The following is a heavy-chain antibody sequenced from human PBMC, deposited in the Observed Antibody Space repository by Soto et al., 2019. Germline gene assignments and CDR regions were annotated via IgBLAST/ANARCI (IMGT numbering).Heavy chain of an antibody. V-gene: IGHV4-34*01. D-gene: IGHD1-26*01. CDR2: INHSGST. J-gene: IGHJ4*02. Sequence: QVQLQQWGAGLLKPSETLSLTCAVYGGSFSGYYWSWIRQPPGKGMEWIGEINHSGSTNYNPSLKSRVTISVDTSKNQFSLKLSSVTAADTAVYYCARAVVGATMGPFDYWGQGTLVTVSS. CDR1: GGSFSGYY. CDR3: ARAVVGATMGPFDY.